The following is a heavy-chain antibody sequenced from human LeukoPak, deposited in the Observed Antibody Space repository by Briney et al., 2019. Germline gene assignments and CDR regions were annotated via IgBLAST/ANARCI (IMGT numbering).Heavy chain of an antibody. J-gene: IGHJ4*02. CDR2: ISSSSSYT. D-gene: IGHD5-18*01. CDR3: ARAEVDTAMVTWFDY. CDR1: GFTFSDYY. Sequence: PGGSLRLSCAASGFTFSDYYMSWIREAPGKGLEWVSYISSSSSYTNYADSVKGRFTISRDNAKNSLYLQMNSLRAEDTAVYYCARAEVDTAMVTWFDYWGQGTLVTVSS. V-gene: IGHV3-11*06.